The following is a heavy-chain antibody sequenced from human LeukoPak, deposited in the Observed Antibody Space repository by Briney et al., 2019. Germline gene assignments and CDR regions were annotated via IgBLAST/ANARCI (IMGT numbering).Heavy chain of an antibody. J-gene: IGHJ4*02. CDR2: INPNSGGT. CDR1: GYTSTGYY. D-gene: IGHD3-10*01. CDR3: ARGAPDMVRGVSSGEGVDY. V-gene: IGHV1-2*06. Sequence: ASVKVSCKASGYTSTGYYMHWVRQAPGQGLEWMGRINPNSGGTNYAQKFQGRVTMTRDTSISTAYMELSRLRSDDTAVYYCARGAPDMVRGVSSGEGVDYWGQGTLVTVSS.